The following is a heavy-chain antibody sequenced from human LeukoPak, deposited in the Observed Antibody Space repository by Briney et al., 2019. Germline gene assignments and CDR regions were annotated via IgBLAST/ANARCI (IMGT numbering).Heavy chain of an antibody. Sequence: GESLKISCQASGYNSTNYWIAWVRQMPGKGLEWVGIIYPGAPDTRYSPSFQGHVTISTDKSISAAYLQWSSLKASDSAMYFCARTAKGTVSGVWYFDLWGRGTLVTVSS. CDR2: IYPGAPDT. D-gene: IGHD4-17*01. V-gene: IGHV5-51*01. CDR1: GYNSTNYW. CDR3: ARTAKGTVSGVWYFDL. J-gene: IGHJ2*01.